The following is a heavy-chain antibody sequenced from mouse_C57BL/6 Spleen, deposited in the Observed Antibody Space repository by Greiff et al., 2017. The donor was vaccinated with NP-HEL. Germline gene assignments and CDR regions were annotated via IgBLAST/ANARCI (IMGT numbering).Heavy chain of an antibody. V-gene: IGHV1-26*01. CDR3: ARRGTVVDFDY. Sequence: EVKLQQSGPELVKPGASVKISCKASGYTFTDYYMNWVKQSHGKSLEWIGDINPNNGGTSYNQKFKGKATLTVDKSSSTAYMELRSLTSEDSAVYYCARRGTVVDFDYWGQGTTLTVSS. J-gene: IGHJ2*01. CDR2: INPNNGGT. CDR1: GYTFTDYY. D-gene: IGHD1-1*01.